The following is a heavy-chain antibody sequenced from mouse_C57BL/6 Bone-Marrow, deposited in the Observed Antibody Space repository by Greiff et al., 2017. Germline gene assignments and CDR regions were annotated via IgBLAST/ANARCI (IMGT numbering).Heavy chain of an antibody. CDR3: ARGYAMDY. CDR1: GYTFTSYT. V-gene: IGHV1-4*01. CDR2: INPSSGYT. Sequence: QVQLQQSGAELARPGASVKMSCKASGYTFTSYTMHWVKQRPGQGLAWIGYINPSSGYTNYNQKFKDKATLTADKSSSTAYMQLRNLTSEDSAVXCLARGYAMDYWGQGTTVTVSS. J-gene: IGHJ4*01.